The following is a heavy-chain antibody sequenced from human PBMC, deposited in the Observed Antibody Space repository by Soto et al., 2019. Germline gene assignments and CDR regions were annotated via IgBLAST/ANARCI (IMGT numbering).Heavy chain of an antibody. CDR3: ARDTGGGSYYWVYDFDY. V-gene: IGHV1-18*01. Sequence: QVQLVQSGAEVKKPGASVKVSCKASGYTFIRSGISWVRHAPGQGREWMGWISAYNGNTNYAQKLQGRVTVTTDTSTSTADMALRSLRSDDTAVNYCARDTGGGSYYWVYDFDYWGQGTVVTVSS. J-gene: IGHJ4*02. D-gene: IGHD1-26*01. CDR1: GYTFIRSG. CDR2: ISAYNGNT.